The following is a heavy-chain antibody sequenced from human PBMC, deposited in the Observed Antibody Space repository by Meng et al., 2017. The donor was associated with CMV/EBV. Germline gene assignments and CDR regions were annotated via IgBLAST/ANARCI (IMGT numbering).Heavy chain of an antibody. CDR1: GFTFSSYA. J-gene: IGHJ4*02. V-gene: IGHV3-30-3*01. Sequence: GESLKISCAASGFTFSSYAMHWVRQAPGKGLEWVAVISYDGSNKYYADSVKGRFTISRDNSKNTLYLQTNSLRAEDTAVYYCARESFGSHFDYWGQGTLVTVS. CDR2: ISYDGSNK. D-gene: IGHD1-26*01. CDR3: ARESFGSHFDY.